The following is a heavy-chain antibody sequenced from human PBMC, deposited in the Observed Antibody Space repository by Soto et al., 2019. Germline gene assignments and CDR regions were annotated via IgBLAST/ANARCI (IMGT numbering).Heavy chain of an antibody. J-gene: IGHJ6*02. Sequence: ASVKVSCKASGDTFGNHAISWVRQAPGHGLDWMGGIIPIFGSLNYAQKFQGRVTITADESTNTTYMELIALRPEDTAVYFCARAGSNSAKYFYYGLDVWGRGTTVTVSS. CDR1: GDTFGNHA. D-gene: IGHD6-13*01. CDR2: IIPIFGSL. V-gene: IGHV1-69*13. CDR3: ARAGSNSAKYFYYGLDV.